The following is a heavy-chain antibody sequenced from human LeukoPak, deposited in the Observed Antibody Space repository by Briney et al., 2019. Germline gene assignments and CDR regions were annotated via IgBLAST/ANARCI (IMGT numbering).Heavy chain of an antibody. Sequence: SGGSLRLSCAASGFTFSSYSMNWVRQAPGKGLEWVSSISSSSSYIYYADSVKGRFTISRDNAKNSLYLQMNSLRAEDTALYHCARYYPGYSSSLAFFDYWGQGTLVTVSS. CDR2: ISSSSSYI. J-gene: IGHJ4*02. CDR3: ARYYPGYSSSLAFFDY. V-gene: IGHV3-21*04. D-gene: IGHD6-13*01. CDR1: GFTFSSYS.